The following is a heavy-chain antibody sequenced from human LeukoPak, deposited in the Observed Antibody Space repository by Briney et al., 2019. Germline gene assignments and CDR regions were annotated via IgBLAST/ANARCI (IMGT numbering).Heavy chain of an antibody. CDR2: IIPILGIA. J-gene: IGHJ6*02. CDR3: ARVLRGPDYGDGMDV. D-gene: IGHD4-17*01. CDR1: GGTFSSYA. Sequence: GASMKVSCKASGGTFSSYAISWVRQAPGQGLEWMGRIIPILGIANYAQKFQGRVTITADKSTSTAYMELSSLRSEDTAVYYCARVLRGPDYGDGMDVWGQGTTVTVSS. V-gene: IGHV1-69*04.